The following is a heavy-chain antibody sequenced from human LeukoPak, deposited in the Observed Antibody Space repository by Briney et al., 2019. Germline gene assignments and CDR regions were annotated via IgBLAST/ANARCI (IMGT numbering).Heavy chain of an antibody. Sequence: QPGGSLRLSCAASGFTFSSYGMHWVRQAPGKGLEWVAVISYDGSNKYYADSVKGRFTISRDNSKNTLYLQMNSLRAEDTAVYYCAKDFYDFWSGSYPDYWGQGTLVTVSS. V-gene: IGHV3-30*18. CDR2: ISYDGSNK. D-gene: IGHD3-3*01. CDR3: AKDFYDFWSGSYPDY. J-gene: IGHJ4*02. CDR1: GFTFSSYG.